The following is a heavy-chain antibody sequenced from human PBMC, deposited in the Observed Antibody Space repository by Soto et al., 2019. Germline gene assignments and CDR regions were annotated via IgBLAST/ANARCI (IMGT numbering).Heavy chain of an antibody. V-gene: IGHV5-51*01. CDR3: ARREVAAAGTGDWFDP. Sequence: GASLKVSCKGSGYSFTSYWIGWVRQMPGKGLEWMGIIYPGDSDTRYSPSFQGQVTISADKSISTAYLQWSSLKASDTAMYYCARREVAAAGTGDWFDPWGQGTLVTVSS. J-gene: IGHJ5*02. D-gene: IGHD6-13*01. CDR1: GYSFTSYW. CDR2: IYPGDSDT.